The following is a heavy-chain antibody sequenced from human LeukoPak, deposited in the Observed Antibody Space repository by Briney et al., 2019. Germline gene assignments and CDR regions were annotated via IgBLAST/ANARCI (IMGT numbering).Heavy chain of an antibody. CDR1: GGAFSGYY. V-gene: IGHV4-34*01. D-gene: IGHD3-10*01. CDR2: MNHSGTT. Sequence: SETLSLTCAVYGGAFSGYYWNWIRQPPGKGLEWIGEMNHSGTTKHNPSLKSRVSISVDTSKSQIPLKLTSVTAADTAVYYCARGYGSGSLPYGMDVWGQGTTVTVS. J-gene: IGHJ6*02. CDR3: ARGYGSGSLPYGMDV.